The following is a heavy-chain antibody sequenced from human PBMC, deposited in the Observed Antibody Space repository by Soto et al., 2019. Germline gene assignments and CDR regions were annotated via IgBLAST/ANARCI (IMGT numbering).Heavy chain of an antibody. CDR3: ARGGEYQLLFEY. Sequence: SETLSLTCAVSGGSISSGGYSCSWILHPPGKGLEWIGYIFHSVSTYYNPSLKSRVTISVDRSKKQLSLKLSSVTAADTAVYYCARGGEYQLLFEYWGQGTMLTLSS. CDR1: GGSISSGGYS. V-gene: IGHV4-30-2*01. D-gene: IGHD2-2*01. CDR2: IFHSVST. J-gene: IGHJ4*02.